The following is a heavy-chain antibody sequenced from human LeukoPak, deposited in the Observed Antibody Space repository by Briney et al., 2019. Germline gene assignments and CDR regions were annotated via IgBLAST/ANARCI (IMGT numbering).Heavy chain of an antibody. Sequence: SQTLSLTCTVSGGSISSYYWSWIRQPPGKGLEWIGYIYYSGSTNYNPSLKSRVTISVDTSKNQFSLKLSSVTAADTAVYYCARGSYYDSSGYYKDAFDIWGQGTMVTVSS. D-gene: IGHD3-22*01. CDR2: IYYSGST. CDR1: GGSISSYY. V-gene: IGHV4-59*01. CDR3: ARGSYYDSSGYYKDAFDI. J-gene: IGHJ3*02.